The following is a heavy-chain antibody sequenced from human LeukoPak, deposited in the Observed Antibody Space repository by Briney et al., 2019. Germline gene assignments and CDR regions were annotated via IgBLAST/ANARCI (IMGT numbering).Heavy chain of an antibody. D-gene: IGHD1-1*01. V-gene: IGHV4-30-4*01. J-gene: IGHJ6*02. CDR3: ASGPPYTQFDP. Sequence: PSETLSLTCTVSGGSISSGDYYWSWIRQPPGKGLEWIGYIYYSGSTYYNPSLKSRVTISVNTSKNQFSLKLSSVTAADTAVYYCASGPPYTQFDPWGQGTTVTVSS. CDR2: IYYSGST. CDR1: GGSISSGDYY.